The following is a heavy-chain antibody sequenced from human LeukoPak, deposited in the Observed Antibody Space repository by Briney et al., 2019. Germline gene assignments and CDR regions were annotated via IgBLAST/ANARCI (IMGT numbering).Heavy chain of an antibody. CDR2: IRDKANSYTT. CDR1: GFTFSDHY. J-gene: IGHJ3*02. V-gene: IGHV3-72*01. CDR3: ARAHYYGSWSYDAFDI. Sequence: GGSLRLSCAASGFTFSDHYMDWVRRAPGKGLEWVGRIRDKANSYTTEYAASVKGRFTISRDDSKNSLYLQMNSLKTEDTAVYYCARAHYYGSWSYDAFDIWGQGTMVTVSS. D-gene: IGHD3-10*01.